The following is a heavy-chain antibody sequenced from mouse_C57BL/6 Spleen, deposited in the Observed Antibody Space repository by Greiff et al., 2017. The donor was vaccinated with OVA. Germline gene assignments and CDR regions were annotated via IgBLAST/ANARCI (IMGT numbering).Heavy chain of an antibody. D-gene: IGHD2-4*01. V-gene: IGHV1-53*01. CDR2: INPSNGGN. J-gene: IGHJ2*01. CDR3: ARSVYYDYDEGDY. Sequence: QVQLQQPGTELVKPGASVKLSCKASGYTFTSYWMHWVKQRPGQGLEWIGNINPSNGGNNYNEKFKSKATLTVDKSSSTASMQLSSLTSEDSAVYYCARSVYYDYDEGDYWGQGTTLTVSS. CDR1: GYTFTSYW.